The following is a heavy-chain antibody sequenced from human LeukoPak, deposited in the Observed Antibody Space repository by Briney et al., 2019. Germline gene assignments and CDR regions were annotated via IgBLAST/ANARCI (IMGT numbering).Heavy chain of an antibody. CDR1: GYTFTSYY. Sequence: GASVKVSCKASGYTFTSYYMHWVRQAPGQGLEWMGIINPNGGSTSYAQKFQGRVTMTSDMSTSTVYMELSSLRSEDTAVYYCARSYYDSSGYNYWYFDLWGRGPLVTVSS. CDR2: INPNGGST. J-gene: IGHJ2*01. D-gene: IGHD3-22*01. CDR3: ARSYYDSSGYNYWYFDL. V-gene: IGHV1-46*01.